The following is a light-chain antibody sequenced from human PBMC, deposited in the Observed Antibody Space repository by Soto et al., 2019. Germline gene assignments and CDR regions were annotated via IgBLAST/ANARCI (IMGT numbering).Light chain of an antibody. J-gene: IGLJ1*01. CDR2: DVN. Sequence: QSVLTQPASVSGSPGQSITISCTAASSDVGNNNLVSWYQHHPGKAPQLIIHDVNKRPSGVSTRFSRSKSGNTASLTIAGLQAEDEADYYCCSYAGINTFYVFGSGTKVTVL. CDR3: CSYAGINTFYV. CDR1: SSDVGNNNL. V-gene: IGLV2-23*02.